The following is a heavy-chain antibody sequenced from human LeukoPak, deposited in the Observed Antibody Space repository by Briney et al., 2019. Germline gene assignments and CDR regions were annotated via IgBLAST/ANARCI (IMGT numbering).Heavy chain of an antibody. CDR3: AKDGPPGYGSVRFPFDS. D-gene: IGHD6-19*01. Sequence: SETLSLTCTVSGGSINSYYWSWIRQPAGKGLEWIGRIHTSGNSDYNPSLKSRVIMSVDTSKNQFSLRLRSVTAADTAAYYCAKDGPPGYGSVRFPFDSWGQGTLVTVSS. CDR1: GGSINSYY. CDR2: IHTSGNS. J-gene: IGHJ4*02. V-gene: IGHV4-4*07.